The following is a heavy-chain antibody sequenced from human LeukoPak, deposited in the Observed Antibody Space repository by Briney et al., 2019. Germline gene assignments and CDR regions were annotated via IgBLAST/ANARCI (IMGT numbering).Heavy chain of an antibody. D-gene: IGHD3-10*01. CDR2: ISSSGSTI. J-gene: IGHJ4*02. CDR3: ARGGGSGSSTLYYFDY. Sequence: GGSLRLSCAASGFTFSDYYMSWIRQAPGKGLEWLAYISSSGSTIYYADSVKGRFTISRDNAKNSLYLQMNSLRAEDTAVYYCARGGGSGSSTLYYFDYWGQGTLVTVSS. CDR1: GFTFSDYY. V-gene: IGHV3-11*01.